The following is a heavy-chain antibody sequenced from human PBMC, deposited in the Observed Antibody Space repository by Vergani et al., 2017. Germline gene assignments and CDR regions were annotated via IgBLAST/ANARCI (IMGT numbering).Heavy chain of an antibody. V-gene: IGHV3-9*02. CDR3: AKDLGTSCGGGWFDP. CDR1: GFTSAGYA. Sequence: EVQLDESGGGLVLPGRSLRLSCVASGFTSAGYAMHWVRQAPGKGLEWVSGISWNSNSIGYADSVKGRFTISRDNAKNSLYLQMNSLRAEDTALYYCAKDLGTSCGGGWFDPWGQGTLVTVSS. CDR2: ISWNSNSI. J-gene: IGHJ5*02. D-gene: IGHD6-6*01.